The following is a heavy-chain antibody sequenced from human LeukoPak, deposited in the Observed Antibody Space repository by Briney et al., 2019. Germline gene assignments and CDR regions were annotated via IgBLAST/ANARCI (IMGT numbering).Heavy chain of an antibody. Sequence: GGSLRLSCAASGFTFSNYGMHWVRQAPGKGLEWVSVIYSGGSTYYADSVKGRFTTSRDNSENTLYLQMNSLRAEDRAVYYCARGYYGGAPDYWGQGTLVTVSS. D-gene: IGHD3-3*01. V-gene: IGHV3-66*01. CDR1: GFTFSNYG. CDR3: ARGYYGGAPDY. J-gene: IGHJ4*02. CDR2: IYSGGST.